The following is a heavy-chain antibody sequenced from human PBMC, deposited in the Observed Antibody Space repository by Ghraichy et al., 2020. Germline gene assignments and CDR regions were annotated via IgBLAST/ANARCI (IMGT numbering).Heavy chain of an antibody. CDR1: GYTFTSYD. CDR3: ARAPKIAAAGSAPYWFDP. CDR2: MNPNSGNT. Sequence: ASVKVSCKASGYTFTSYDINWVRQATGQGLEWMGWMNPNSGNTGYAQKFQGRVTITRNTSISTAYMELSSLRSEDTAVYYCARAPKIAAAGSAPYWFDPWGQGTLVTVSS. J-gene: IGHJ5*02. D-gene: IGHD6-13*01. V-gene: IGHV1-8*03.